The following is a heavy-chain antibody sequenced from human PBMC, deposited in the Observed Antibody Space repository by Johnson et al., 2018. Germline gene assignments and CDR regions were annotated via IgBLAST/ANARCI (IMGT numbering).Heavy chain of an antibody. CDR3: ARDLIGVENYYYYYGMDV. CDR2: IIPIFVTA. J-gene: IGHJ6*02. V-gene: IGHV1-69*01. CDR1: GYTFTSYY. Sequence: VQLVETGAEVKKPGASVKVSCKASGYTFTSYYMHWVRQASGQGLEWMGGIIPIFVTAHYAQKFQGRVTFTADESTGTAYMELSSLRSENRAVYCCARDLIGVENYYYYYGMDVWGQGTTVTVSS.